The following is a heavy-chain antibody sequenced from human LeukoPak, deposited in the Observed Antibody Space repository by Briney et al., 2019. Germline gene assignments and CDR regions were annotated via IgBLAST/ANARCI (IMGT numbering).Heavy chain of an antibody. J-gene: IGHJ4*01. CDR1: GYSFTSYG. CDR2: ISSYNGNT. V-gene: IGHV1-18*01. CDR3: ARGSFLLDDILTGPFDN. D-gene: IGHD3-9*01. Sequence: GASVKVSCKASGYSFTSYGISWVRQAPGQGLEWMGWISSYNGNTNYAKKLQGRATMATDTSTSTAYMELRSLRSDDTAVYYCARGSFLLDDILTGPFDNWGQGTLVTVSS.